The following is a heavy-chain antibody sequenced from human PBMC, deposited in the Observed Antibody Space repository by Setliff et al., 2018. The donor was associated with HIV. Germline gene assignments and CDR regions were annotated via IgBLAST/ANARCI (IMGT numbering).Heavy chain of an antibody. CDR2: VIPILDIT. Sequence: SVKVSCKASGDTFSNYGLNWVRQAPGQGPEWMGGVIPILDITNYAQSFWGRLTISADESTSTTYMELKNLRSEDTAVYYCARSQGDYSGSGQDYNAISAFDKWGQGTLVTVSS. V-gene: IGHV1-69*10. J-gene: IGHJ4*02. D-gene: IGHD3-10*01. CDR3: ARSQGDYSGSGQDYNAISAFDK. CDR1: GDTFSNYG.